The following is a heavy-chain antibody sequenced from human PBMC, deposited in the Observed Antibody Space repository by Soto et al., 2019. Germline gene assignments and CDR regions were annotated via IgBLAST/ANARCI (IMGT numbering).Heavy chain of an antibody. V-gene: IGHV3-30*18. D-gene: IGHD3-10*01. CDR2: ISYDGSNK. CDR1: GFTFSSYG. CDR3: AKDQGSTGYYGSGSYYSLDY. Sequence: QVQLVESGGGVVQPGRSLRLSCAASGFTFSSYGMHWVRQAPGKGLEWVAVISYDGSNKYYADSVKGRFTISRDNSKNTLYLQMNSLRAEDTAVYYCAKDQGSTGYYGSGSYYSLDYWGQGTLVTVSS. J-gene: IGHJ4*02.